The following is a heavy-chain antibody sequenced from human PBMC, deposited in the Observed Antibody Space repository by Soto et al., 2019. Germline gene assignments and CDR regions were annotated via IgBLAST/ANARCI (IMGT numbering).Heavy chain of an antibody. Sequence: GGSLRLSCAASGFTFSSYAMSWVRQAPGKGLEWVSAISGSGGSTYYADSVKGRFTISRDNSKNTLYLQMNSLRAEDTAVYYCAKDGLHPYYYGMDVWGQGTTVTVSS. V-gene: IGHV3-23*01. J-gene: IGHJ6*02. CDR1: GFTFSSYA. CDR3: AKDGLHPYYYGMDV. CDR2: ISGSGGST.